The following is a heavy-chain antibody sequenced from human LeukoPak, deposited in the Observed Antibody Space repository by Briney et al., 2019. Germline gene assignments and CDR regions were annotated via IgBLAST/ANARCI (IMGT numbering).Heavy chain of an antibody. CDR3: ARDPGTADTAPEY. CDR1: GYTFTTYG. CDR2: INTYNGNT. J-gene: IGHJ4*02. D-gene: IGHD4-17*01. Sequence: ASVKVSCKASGYTFTTYGISWVRQAAGQGLEGMGWINTYNGNTNSAQKLQGRVTMTTDTSTSTAYMEVRSLRSDDTAVYYCARDPGTADTAPEYWGQGSLVTVSS. V-gene: IGHV1-18*01.